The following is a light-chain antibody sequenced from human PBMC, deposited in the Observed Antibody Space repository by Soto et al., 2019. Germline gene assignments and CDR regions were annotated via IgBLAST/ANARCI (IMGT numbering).Light chain of an antibody. CDR3: SSYTSRSTLVV. Sequence: QSALTQPASVSGSPRQSITISCTGTNSDVGFYDYVSWYQQYPGKAPKLMIYDVTKRPSGVSNRFSGSKSGNTASLTISGLQAEDEADYYCSSYTSRSTLVVFGGGTNLTVL. V-gene: IGLV2-14*01. J-gene: IGLJ2*01. CDR2: DVT. CDR1: NSDVGFYDY.